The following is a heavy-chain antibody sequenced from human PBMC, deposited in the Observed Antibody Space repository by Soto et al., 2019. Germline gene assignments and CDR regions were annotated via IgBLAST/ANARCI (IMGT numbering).Heavy chain of an antibody. D-gene: IGHD3-10*01. J-gene: IGHJ4*02. CDR2: IYYSGAT. CDR3: ARSFHYGSGSFRYFDY. V-gene: IGHV4-39*01. Sequence: PSETLSLTCSVSGDSMSGTTYQWDWIRQPPGKGLEWIGTIYYSGATHYSPSLKSRVTISVDTSKNQFSLKLSSVTAADTAVYYCARSFHYGSGSFRYFDYWGQGTLVTVPS. CDR1: GDSMSGTTYQ.